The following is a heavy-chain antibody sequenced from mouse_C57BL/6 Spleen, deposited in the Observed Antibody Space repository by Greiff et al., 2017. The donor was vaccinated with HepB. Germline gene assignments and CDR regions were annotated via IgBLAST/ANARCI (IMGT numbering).Heavy chain of an antibody. CDR2: ISSGSSTI. CDR3: ARSRREYFDY. CDR1: GFTFSDYG. Sequence: EVKLMESGGGLVKPGGSLKLSCAASGFTFSDYGMHWVRQAPEKGLEWVAYISSGSSTIYYADTVKGRFTISRDNAKNTLFLQMTSLRSEDTAMYYCARSRREYFDYWGQGTTLTVSS. V-gene: IGHV5-17*01. J-gene: IGHJ2*01.